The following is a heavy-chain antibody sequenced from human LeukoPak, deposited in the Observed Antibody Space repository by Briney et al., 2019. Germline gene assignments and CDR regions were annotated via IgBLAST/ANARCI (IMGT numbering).Heavy chain of an antibody. D-gene: IGHD2-15*01. CDR2: IYYSGSA. Sequence: SETLSLTCTVSGGSISPYYWSWIRQPPGKGLEWIGYIYYSGSANYIPSLKSRVTISVDTSRNQFSLKLSSVTAADTAVYYCARTLGYCSGGSCYQYAFDIWGLGTMVTVPA. V-gene: IGHV4-59*01. J-gene: IGHJ3*02. CDR3: ARTLGYCSGGSCYQYAFDI. CDR1: GGSISPYY.